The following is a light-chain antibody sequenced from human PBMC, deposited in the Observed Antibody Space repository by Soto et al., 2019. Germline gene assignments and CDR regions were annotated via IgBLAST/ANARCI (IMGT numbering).Light chain of an antibody. CDR3: QQYNNWPLL. CDR2: GAS. V-gene: IGKV3D-15*01. J-gene: IGKJ5*01. CDR1: QSVSSN. Sequence: EIVMTQSPATLSVSPGERATLSCRASQSVSSNLAWYQQKPGQAPRLLIYGASIRATGIPARFSGSGSGTEFTLTLSSLQSEDFAVYYCQQYNNWPLLFGQGTRLEIK.